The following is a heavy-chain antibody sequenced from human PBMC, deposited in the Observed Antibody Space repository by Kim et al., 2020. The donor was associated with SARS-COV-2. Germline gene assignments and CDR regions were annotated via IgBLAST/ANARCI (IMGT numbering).Heavy chain of an antibody. J-gene: IGHJ4*02. D-gene: IGHD6-13*01. CDR1: GGSFSGYY. CDR3: ARGHSQLVLYYFDY. CDR2: INHSGST. V-gene: IGHV4-34*01. Sequence: SETLSLTCAVYGGSFSGYYWSWIRQPPWKGLEWIGEINHSGSTNYNPSLKSRVTISVDTSKNQFSLKLSSVTAADTAVYYCARGHSQLVLYYFDYWGQGTLVTVSS.